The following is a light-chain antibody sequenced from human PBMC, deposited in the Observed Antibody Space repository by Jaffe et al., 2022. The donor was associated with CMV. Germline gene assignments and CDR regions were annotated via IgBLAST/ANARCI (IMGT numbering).Light chain of an antibody. V-gene: IGKV4-1*01. CDR2: WAS. Sequence: DIVMTQSPDSLAVSLGERATINCKSSQRLLDSFNTKGYLAWYQQKPGQPPRLLISWASTRESGVPDRFSGSGSGTDFTLTISSLQAEDVATYYCQQYFTVPFTFGPGTKVDIK. J-gene: IGKJ3*01. CDR3: QQYFTVPFT. CDR1: QRLLDSFNTKGY.